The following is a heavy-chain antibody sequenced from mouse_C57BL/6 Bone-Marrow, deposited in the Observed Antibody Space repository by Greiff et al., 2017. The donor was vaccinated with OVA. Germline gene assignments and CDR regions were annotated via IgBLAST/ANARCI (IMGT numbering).Heavy chain of an antibody. CDR1: GFTFTDYY. D-gene: IGHD1-1*02. CDR3: ARWWDYFDY. CDR2: IRNKANGYTT. J-gene: IGHJ2*01. V-gene: IGHV7-3*01. Sequence: EVQLVESGGGLVQPGGSLSLSCAASGFTFTDYYMSWVRQPPGKALEWLGFIRNKANGYTTEYSASVKGRFTISRDNSQSILYLQMNALRAEDSATYYCARWWDYFDYWGQGTTLTVSS.